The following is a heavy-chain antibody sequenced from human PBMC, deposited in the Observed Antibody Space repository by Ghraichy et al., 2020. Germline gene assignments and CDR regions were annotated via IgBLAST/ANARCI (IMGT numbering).Heavy chain of an antibody. Sequence: GESLNISCAASGFTFSSYSMNWVRQAPGKGLEWVSSISSSSSYIYYADSVKGRFTISRDNAKNSLYLQMNSLRAEDTAVYYCARAYGGITMVRGARYYFDYWGQGTLVTVSS. V-gene: IGHV3-21*01. J-gene: IGHJ4*02. D-gene: IGHD3-10*01. CDR2: ISSSSSYI. CDR3: ARAYGGITMVRGARYYFDY. CDR1: GFTFSSYS.